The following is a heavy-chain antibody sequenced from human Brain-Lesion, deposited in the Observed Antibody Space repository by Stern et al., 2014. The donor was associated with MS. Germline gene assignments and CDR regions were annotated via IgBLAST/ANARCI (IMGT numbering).Heavy chain of an antibody. CDR3: ANSPATPSGYDRFDY. J-gene: IGHJ4*02. CDR1: GYLFDDYW. Sequence: EVQLVQSGAEVKKPGESLKISCEASGYLFDDYWIGWVRQMSGRGLELVAIIFPRDSNTRYSPSVQGQVTISADKSISTAFLQWSSLKAATPAMYYCANSPATPSGYDRFDYWGQGALVTVSS. CDR2: IFPRDSNT. V-gene: IGHV5-51*03. D-gene: IGHD5-12*01.